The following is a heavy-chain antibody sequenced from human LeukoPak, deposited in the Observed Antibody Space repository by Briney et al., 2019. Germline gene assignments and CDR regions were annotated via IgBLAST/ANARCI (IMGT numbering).Heavy chain of an antibody. J-gene: IGHJ3*02. CDR1: GYTFTSYA. CDR2: INAGNGNT. CDR3: ASPGVAAAAPDAFDI. Sequence: ASVTVSCTASGYTFTSYAMHWVRQAPGQRLEWMGWINAGNGNTKYSQKFQGRVTITRDTSASTAYMELSSLRSEDTAVYYCASPGVAAAAPDAFDIWAKGQWSPSLQ. V-gene: IGHV1-3*01. D-gene: IGHD6-13*01.